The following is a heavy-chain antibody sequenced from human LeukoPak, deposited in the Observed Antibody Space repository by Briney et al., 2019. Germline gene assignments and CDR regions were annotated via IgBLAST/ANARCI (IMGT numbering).Heavy chain of an antibody. CDR3: ARDQYSSGWVGYYGMDV. CDR1: GGSFSGYY. D-gene: IGHD6-19*01. Sequence: ASETLSLTCAVYGGSFSGYYWSGIRQPPGKGLEWIGYIYYSGSTNYSPSLKSRVTISVDTSKNQFSLKLSSVTAADTAVYYCARDQYSSGWVGYYGMDVWGQGTTVTVSS. CDR2: IYYSGST. V-gene: IGHV4-59*01. J-gene: IGHJ6*02.